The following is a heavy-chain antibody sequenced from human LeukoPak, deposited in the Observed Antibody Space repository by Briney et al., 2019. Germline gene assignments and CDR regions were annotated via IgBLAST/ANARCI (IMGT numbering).Heavy chain of an antibody. V-gene: IGHV4-59*12. CDR2: IYYSVTT. Sequence: PSETLSLTCTVPGGSISSYYWSWIRQTPGKGLEWLGYIYYSVTTNYNPSLKSRVTISVDTSKQQFSLKLTSVTAADTAVYYCARPEEYDSRGYSSYFHHWGQGTLVRVSS. CDR1: GGSISSYY. D-gene: IGHD3-22*01. CDR3: ARPEEYDSRGYSSYFHH. J-gene: IGHJ1*01.